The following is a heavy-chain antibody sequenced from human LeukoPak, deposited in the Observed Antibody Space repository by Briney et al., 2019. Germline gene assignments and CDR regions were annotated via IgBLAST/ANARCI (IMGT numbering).Heavy chain of an antibody. J-gene: IGHJ3*02. CDR3: ARGRSITILRGVAISDGFDI. CDR1: GFTFSTYS. V-gene: IGHV3-21*06. D-gene: IGHD3-10*01. Sequence: GGSLRLSCAASGFTFSTYSMNWVRQAPGKGLEWVSSIATSSDYIYYAGSLKGRFTISRDNAKNSLYLHMKSLRPDDTAVYYCARGRSITILRGVAISDGFDIWGQGTKVTVS. CDR2: IATSSDYI.